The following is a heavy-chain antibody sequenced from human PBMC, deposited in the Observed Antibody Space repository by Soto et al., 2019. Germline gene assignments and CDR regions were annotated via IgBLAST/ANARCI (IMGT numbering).Heavy chain of an antibody. V-gene: IGHV1-18*01. D-gene: IGHD1-7*01. CDR1: GYTFTSYG. Sequence: ASVKVSCKASGYTFTSYGISWVRQAPGQGLEWMGWISAYNGNTNYAQKLQGRVTMTTDTSTSTAYMELRSLRSDDTAVYYCAREGPRITGTPYAESRYYFDYWGQGTLVTVSS. J-gene: IGHJ4*02. CDR3: AREGPRITGTPYAESRYYFDY. CDR2: ISAYNGNT.